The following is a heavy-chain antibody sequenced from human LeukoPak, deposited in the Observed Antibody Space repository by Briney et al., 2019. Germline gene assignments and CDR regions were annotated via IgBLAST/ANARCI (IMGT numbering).Heavy chain of an antibody. Sequence: GGSLRLSCAASGFTFSSYAMSWVRRAPGKGLEWVSAISGSGGSTYYADSVKGRFTISRDNSKNTLYLQMSSLRAEDTAVYFCVRGYSFGPYGMDVWGQGTTVTVSS. D-gene: IGHD2-15*01. CDR2: ISGSGGST. CDR1: GFTFSSYA. J-gene: IGHJ6*02. CDR3: VRGYSFGPYGMDV. V-gene: IGHV3-23*01.